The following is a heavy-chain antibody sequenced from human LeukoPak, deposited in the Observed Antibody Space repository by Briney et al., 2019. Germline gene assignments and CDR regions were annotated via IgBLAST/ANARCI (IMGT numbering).Heavy chain of an antibody. CDR2: IWYDGSNK. V-gene: IGHV3-33*01. Sequence: GGSLRLSCAASGFTFSSYGMHWVRQAPGKGLEWVAVIWYDGSNKYYADSVKGRFTISRDNSKNTLYLQMNSLRAEDTAVYYCARGPLPDIVVVPAAPYYYGMDVWGQGTTVTVSS. J-gene: IGHJ6*02. D-gene: IGHD2-2*01. CDR1: GFTFSSYG. CDR3: ARGPLPDIVVVPAAPYYYGMDV.